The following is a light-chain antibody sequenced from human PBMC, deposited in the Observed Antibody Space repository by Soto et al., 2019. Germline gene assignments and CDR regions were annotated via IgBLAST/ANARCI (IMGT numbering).Light chain of an antibody. CDR1: NIGSKN. V-gene: IGLV3-9*01. CDR2: RDS. Sequence: SYVLTQPLSVSVALGQTARITCGGNNIGSKNVHWYQQKPGQAPVLVIYRDSNRPSGIPERFSGSNSGNTATLTISRAQAGDEADYYCQVWDSSTVVFGGGTQLTVL. J-gene: IGLJ2*01. CDR3: QVWDSSTVV.